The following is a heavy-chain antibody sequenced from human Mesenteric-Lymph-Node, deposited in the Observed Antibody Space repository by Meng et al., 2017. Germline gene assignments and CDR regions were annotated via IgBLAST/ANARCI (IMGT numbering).Heavy chain of an antibody. CDR1: GFTFSSYS. J-gene: IGHJ3*02. CDR3: ARDDMGRAVAGLGALDI. V-gene: IGHV3-21*01. D-gene: IGHD6-19*01. Sequence: GESLKISCAASGFTFSSYSMNWVRQAPGKGLEWVSSISSSSSYIYYADSVKGRFTISRDNAKNSLYLQMNSLGAEDTAVYYCARDDMGRAVAGLGALDIWGQGTMVTVSS. CDR2: ISSSSSYI.